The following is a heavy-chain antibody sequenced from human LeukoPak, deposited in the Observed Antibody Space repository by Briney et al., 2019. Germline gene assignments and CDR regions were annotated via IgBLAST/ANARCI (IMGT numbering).Heavy chain of an antibody. CDR2: ISGDGGST. CDR1: GLITDDYA. CDR3: VRESERNGWFDH. D-gene: IGHD1-1*01. Sequence: PGGSLRLSCAAPGLITDDYAIHWVRQAPGKGLEWVSLISGDGGSTFYADSVRGRFTISRDNSKNSLSLQMSSLRSEDTALYFCVRESERNGWFDHWGQGTLVTVSS. V-gene: IGHV3-43*02. J-gene: IGHJ5*02.